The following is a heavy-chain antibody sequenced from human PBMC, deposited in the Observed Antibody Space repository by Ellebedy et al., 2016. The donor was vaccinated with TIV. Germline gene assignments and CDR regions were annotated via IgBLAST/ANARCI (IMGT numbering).Heavy chain of an antibody. V-gene: IGHV3-23*01. CDR2: VSGSGGST. CDR3: AKDRDDDGDYVFDS. Sequence: GESLKISXAASGFTFSSYAMSWVRQAPGKGLEWVSGVSGSGGSTYYADSVKGRFTISRDNPKNTLYLQMNSLRAEDTAVYYCAKDRDDDGDYVFDSWGQGTLVTVSS. J-gene: IGHJ4*02. D-gene: IGHD4-17*01. CDR1: GFTFSSYA.